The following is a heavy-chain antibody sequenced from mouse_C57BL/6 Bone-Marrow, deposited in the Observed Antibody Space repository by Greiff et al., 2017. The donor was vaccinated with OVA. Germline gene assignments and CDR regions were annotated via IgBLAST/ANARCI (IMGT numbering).Heavy chain of an antibody. V-gene: IGHV1-26*01. CDR1: GYTFTDYY. CDR3: AVLQSVGRYYFDY. CDR2: INPNNGGT. Sequence: EVQLQQSGPELVKPGASVKISCKASGYTFTDYYMNWVKQSHGKSLEWIGDINPNNGGTSYNQKFKGKATLTVDKSSSTAYMELRSLTSEDSAVYYCAVLQSVGRYYFDYWGQGTTLTVSS. D-gene: IGHD1-1*01. J-gene: IGHJ2*01.